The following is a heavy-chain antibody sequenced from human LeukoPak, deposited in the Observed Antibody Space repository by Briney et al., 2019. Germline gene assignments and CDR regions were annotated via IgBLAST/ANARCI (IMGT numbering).Heavy chain of an antibody. J-gene: IGHJ6*03. CDR2: ISGSGGST. Sequence: GGSLRLSCAASGFTFSSYGMSWVRQAPGKGLEWVSAISGSGGSTYYADSVKGRFTISRDNSKNTLYLQMNSLRAEDTAEYYCAKKGWPRYYYYYMDVWGKGTTVTISS. V-gene: IGHV3-23*01. D-gene: IGHD5-24*01. CDR3: AKKGWPRYYYYYMDV. CDR1: GFTFSSYG.